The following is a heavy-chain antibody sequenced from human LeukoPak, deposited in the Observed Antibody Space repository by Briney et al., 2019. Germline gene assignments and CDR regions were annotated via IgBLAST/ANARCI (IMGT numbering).Heavy chain of an antibody. J-gene: IGHJ4*02. CDR2: INSDESSA. Sequence: GGSLRLSCAASGFTFSSYWMHRVRQAPGKGLVWVSRINSDESSASYADSVKGRFTISRDNAKNTLYLQMNSLRAEDTAVYYCARAGYYDSSGYYPFDYWGQGTLVTVSS. CDR3: ARAGYYDSSGYYPFDY. CDR1: GFTFSSYW. V-gene: IGHV3-74*01. D-gene: IGHD3-22*01.